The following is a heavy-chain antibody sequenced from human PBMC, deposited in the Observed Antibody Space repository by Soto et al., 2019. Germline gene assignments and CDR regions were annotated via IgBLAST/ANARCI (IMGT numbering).Heavy chain of an antibody. CDR1: GFTFSSYS. CDR2: ISSSSSTI. CDR3: AREGSPTYYYDSSAMGHAFDI. Sequence: GGSLRLSCAASGFTFSSYSMNWVRQAPGKGLEWVSYISSSSSTIYYADSVKGRFTISRDNAKNSLYLQMNSLRDEDTAVYYCAREGSPTYYYDSSAMGHAFDIWGQGTMVTVSS. D-gene: IGHD3-22*01. V-gene: IGHV3-48*02. J-gene: IGHJ3*02.